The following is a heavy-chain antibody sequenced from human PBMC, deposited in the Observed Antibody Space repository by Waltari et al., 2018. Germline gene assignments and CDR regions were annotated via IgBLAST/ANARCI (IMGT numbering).Heavy chain of an antibody. CDR2: IKQDGSEK. J-gene: IGHJ3*02. CDR1: GFTFGRYW. Sequence: EVQLVESGGGLVQPGGSLRLSCAASGFTFGRYWMSWVRQAPGKGLEWVANIKQDGSEKYYVDSVKGRFTISRDNAKNSLYLQMNSLRAEDTAVYYCARDQGGTGDAFDIWGQGTMVTVSS. D-gene: IGHD3-10*01. CDR3: ARDQGGTGDAFDI. V-gene: IGHV3-7*01.